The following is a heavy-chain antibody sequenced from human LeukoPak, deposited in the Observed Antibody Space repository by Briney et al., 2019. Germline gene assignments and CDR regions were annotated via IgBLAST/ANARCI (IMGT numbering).Heavy chain of an antibody. CDR1: GFTFSSYG. J-gene: IGHJ3*02. CDR2: IWYDGSNK. V-gene: IGHV3-33*06. Sequence: GGSLRLSCAASGFTFSSYGMHWVRQAPGKGLEWVAVIWYDGSNKYYADSVKGRFTISRDNSKNTLYLQMNSLRAEDTAVYYCAKTRDSSGWPSGASDIWGQGTMVTVSS. CDR3: AKTRDSSGWPSGASDI. D-gene: IGHD6-19*01.